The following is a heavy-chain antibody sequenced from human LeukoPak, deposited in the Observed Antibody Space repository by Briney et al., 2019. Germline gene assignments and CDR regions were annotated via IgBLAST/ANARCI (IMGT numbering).Heavy chain of an antibody. J-gene: IGHJ4*02. V-gene: IGHV1-24*01. CDR3: ARGYDFWSGREPYYFDY. D-gene: IGHD3-3*01. Sequence: SVKVSCKVSGYTLTELSMHWVRQAPGKGLEWRGGFDPEDGETMYAQKFQGRVTITTDESTSTAYMELRSLRSEDTAVYYCARGYDFWSGREPYYFDYWGQGTLVTVSS. CDR2: FDPEDGET. CDR1: GYTLTELS.